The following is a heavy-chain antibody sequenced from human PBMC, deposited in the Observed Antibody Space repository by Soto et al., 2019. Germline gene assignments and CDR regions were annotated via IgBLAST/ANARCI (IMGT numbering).Heavy chain of an antibody. CDR1: GFTFSTHG. D-gene: IGHD3-10*01. V-gene: IGHV1-18*01. CDR2: ISACNGNT. Sequence: APVKASCKASGFTFSTHGMSWVGQAPGQRLEWMGWISACNGNTNYAQKLQGRVTMTTDTSTSTAYMELRSLRSDDTAVYYCACATDYYGSGSYYPPDYWGQGTLVTVSS. J-gene: IGHJ4*02. CDR3: ACATDYYGSGSYYPPDY.